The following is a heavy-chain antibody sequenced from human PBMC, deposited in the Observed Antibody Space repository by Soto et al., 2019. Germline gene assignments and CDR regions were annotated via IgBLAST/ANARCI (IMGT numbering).Heavy chain of an antibody. Sequence: GASVKVSCKASGYTFTSYGISWVRQAPGQGLEWMGWISAYNGNTNYAQKLQGRVTMTTDTSTSTAYMELRSLRSDDTAVYYCARDQPIPTVLVVILTGYPLTNYYGMDVWGQGTTVTVSS. CDR2: ISAYNGNT. D-gene: IGHD3-9*01. CDR1: GYTFTSYG. V-gene: IGHV1-18*01. CDR3: ARDQPIPTVLVVILTGYPLTNYYGMDV. J-gene: IGHJ6*02.